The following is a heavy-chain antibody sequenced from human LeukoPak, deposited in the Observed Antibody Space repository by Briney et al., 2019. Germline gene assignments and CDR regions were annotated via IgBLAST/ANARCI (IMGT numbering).Heavy chain of an antibody. CDR2: MFFSGST. CDR1: GGSISSNSYH. V-gene: IGHV4-39*01. Sequence: PSGTLSLTCTVSGGSISSNSYHWAWIRQPPGKGLEWIGRMFFSGSTSYNPSLKSRVTISVDPSKNQFSLKLSSVTAADTAVYYCARLLYYYGSGSLGWFDPWGQGTLVTVSS. CDR3: ARLLYYYGSGSLGWFDP. D-gene: IGHD3-10*01. J-gene: IGHJ5*02.